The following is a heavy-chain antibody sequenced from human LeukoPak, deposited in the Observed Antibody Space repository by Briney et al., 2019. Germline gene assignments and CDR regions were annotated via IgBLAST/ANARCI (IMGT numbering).Heavy chain of an antibody. V-gene: IGHV3-23*01. J-gene: IGHJ4*02. CDR1: GFTFSSYA. Sequence: GGSLRLSCAASGFTFSSYAMNWVRQAPGKGLEWVTFISASGSSTHYADSVKGRFTTSRDNSNNTLYLQINSLRAEDTAAYYCAKGAQYDFWSGYTLEYFDVWGKGTLVTVSS. CDR2: ISASGSST. CDR3: AKGAQYDFWSGYTLEYFDV. D-gene: IGHD3-3*01.